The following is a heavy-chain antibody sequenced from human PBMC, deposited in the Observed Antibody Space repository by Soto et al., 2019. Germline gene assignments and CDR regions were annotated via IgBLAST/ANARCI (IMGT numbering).Heavy chain of an antibody. Sequence: QVQLVQSGAEVKKPGASVKVSCKASGFTFTSYYMHWVRQAPGQGLEWMGIINPSGGSTSYAQKFQGRVTMTRDTSTSTVYMELSSLRSEDTAVYYCARGGVYSSGWYVAQLPYYYYYGMDVWGQGTTVTVSS. CDR1: GFTFTSYY. V-gene: IGHV1-46*01. CDR3: ARGGVYSSGWYVAQLPYYYYYGMDV. D-gene: IGHD6-19*01. CDR2: INPSGGST. J-gene: IGHJ6*02.